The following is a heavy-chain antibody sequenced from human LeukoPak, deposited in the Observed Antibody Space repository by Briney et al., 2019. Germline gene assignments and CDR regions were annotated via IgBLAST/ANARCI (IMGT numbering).Heavy chain of an antibody. Sequence: GGSLRLSCAASGFTFSSYAMTWVRQAPGKGLEWVSAISGSGGSAYYADSVKGRFTISRDNSKNTLYLQMNSLRAEDTAVYYCAKTVSGSYSYQGGDYWGQGTLVTVSS. V-gene: IGHV3-23*01. D-gene: IGHD3-10*01. CDR3: AKTVSGSYSYQGGDY. CDR1: GFTFSSYA. CDR2: ISGSGGSA. J-gene: IGHJ4*02.